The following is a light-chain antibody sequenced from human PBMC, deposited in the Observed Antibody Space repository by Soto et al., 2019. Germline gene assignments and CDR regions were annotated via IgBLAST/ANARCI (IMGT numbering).Light chain of an antibody. CDR3: MQALQTGVT. V-gene: IGKV2-28*01. J-gene: IGKJ3*01. Sequence: DIVITQSPLLVPFTPPDPSSISCRSSQRLLHSNGYNYLDWYLQKPGQSPQLLIYLGSNRASGVPDRFSGSGSGTDFTLKISRVEAEDVGVYYCMQALQTGVTFGPGTKVDTK. CDR2: LGS. CDR1: QRLLHSNGYNY.